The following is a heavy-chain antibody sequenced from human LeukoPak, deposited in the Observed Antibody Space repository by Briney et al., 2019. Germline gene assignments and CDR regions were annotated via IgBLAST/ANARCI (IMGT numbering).Heavy chain of an antibody. CDR3: ATLSPDIVVVPAAYFDY. D-gene: IGHD2-2*01. CDR1: GFTFSSYS. J-gene: IGHJ4*02. V-gene: IGHV3-30*12. Sequence: PGGSLRLSCAVSGFTFSSYSMNWVRQAPGKGLEWLAVISYDGSEKYYADSVKGRFTISRDNSKNTLYLQMNSLRAEDTAVYYCATLSPDIVVVPAAYFDYWGQGTLVTVSS. CDR2: ISYDGSEK.